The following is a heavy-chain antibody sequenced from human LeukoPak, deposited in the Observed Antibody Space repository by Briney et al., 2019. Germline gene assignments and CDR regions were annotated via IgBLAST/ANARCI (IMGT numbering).Heavy chain of an antibody. CDR2: INPNRGDT. CDR3: ARSAYYGSGSYYYLGDYYYYYMDV. Sequence: ASVKVSCKASGYTFTGYYMHWVRQAPGQGLEWMAWINPNRGDTNYVQKFQDRVTMTRDTSISTAYMELSRVRSDDTAVYYCARSAYYGSGSYYYLGDYYYYYMDVWGKGTTVTVSS. V-gene: IGHV1-2*02. D-gene: IGHD3-10*01. CDR1: GYTFTGYY. J-gene: IGHJ6*03.